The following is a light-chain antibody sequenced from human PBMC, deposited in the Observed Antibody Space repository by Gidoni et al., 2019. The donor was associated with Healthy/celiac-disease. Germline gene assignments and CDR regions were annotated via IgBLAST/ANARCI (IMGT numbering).Light chain of an antibody. CDR1: SSNIGAGYD. CDR2: GNS. Sequence: QSVLTQPPSVSGAPGQRVTISCTGSSSNIGAGYDVHWYDQLPGTAPKLLIYGNSNRPSGVPDRFSGSKSGTSASLAITGLQAEDEADYYCQSYDSSLSGSYVFGTGTKVTVL. J-gene: IGLJ1*01. V-gene: IGLV1-40*01. CDR3: QSYDSSLSGSYV.